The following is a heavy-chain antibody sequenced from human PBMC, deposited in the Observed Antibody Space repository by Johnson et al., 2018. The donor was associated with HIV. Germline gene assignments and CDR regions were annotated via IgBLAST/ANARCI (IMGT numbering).Heavy chain of an antibody. CDR3: AIPRHRCDAFDI. CDR2: INWDGGST. Sequence: QMQLVESGGGVVQPGRSLRLSCAASGFTFSTYVMHWVRQAPGKGLEWVSGINWDGGSTGYADSVKGRFTISRDNTKNSLYLQMDSLRAEDTAVYDCAIPRHRCDAFDIWGQGTMVTVSS. CDR1: GFTFSTYV. J-gene: IGHJ3*02. V-gene: IGHV3-NL1*01. D-gene: IGHD2-15*01.